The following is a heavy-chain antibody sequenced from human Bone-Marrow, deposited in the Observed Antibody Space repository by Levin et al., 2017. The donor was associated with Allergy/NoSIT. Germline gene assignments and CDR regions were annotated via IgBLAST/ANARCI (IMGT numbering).Heavy chain of an antibody. CDR3: ARDTAEYYDFWSGYYRVRWFDP. Sequence: GSLRLSCTVSGGSISSYYWSWIRQPAGKGLEWIGRIYTSGSTNYNPSLKSRVTMSVDTSKNQFSLKLSSVTAADTAVYYCARDTAEYYDFWSGYYRVRWFDPWGQGTLVTVSS. CDR2: IYTSGST. V-gene: IGHV4-4*07. D-gene: IGHD3-3*01. CDR1: GGSISSYY. J-gene: IGHJ5*02.